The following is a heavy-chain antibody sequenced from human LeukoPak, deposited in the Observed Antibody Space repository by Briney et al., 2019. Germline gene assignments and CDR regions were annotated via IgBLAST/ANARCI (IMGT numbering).Heavy chain of an antibody. CDR2: ISGGVGST. Sequence: GGSLRLSCAASGFTFSIYGMSWVRQAPGKGLEWVSTISGGVGSTYYADSVRGRFTISRDTSRSTLYLQMNSLRAEDAAVYYCAKAPVTSCRGAFCYPFDYWGQGTLVTVSS. CDR1: GFTFSIYG. CDR3: AKAPVTSCRGAFCYPFDY. V-gene: IGHV3-23*01. J-gene: IGHJ4*02. D-gene: IGHD2-15*01.